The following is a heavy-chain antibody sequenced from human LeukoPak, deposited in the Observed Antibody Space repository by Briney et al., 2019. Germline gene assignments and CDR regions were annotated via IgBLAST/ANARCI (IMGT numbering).Heavy chain of an antibody. CDR3: ARTSEDYGSSLYWYFDL. V-gene: IGHV4-61*01. J-gene: IGHJ2*01. CDR1: GGSVSSGSYY. Sequence: SETLSLTCTVSGGSVSSGSYYWSWIRQPPGEGLEWIGYIYYSGSTNYNPSLKSRVTISVDTSKNQFSLKLSSVTAADTAVYYCARTSEDYGSSLYWYFDLWGRGTLVTVSS. D-gene: IGHD6-13*01. CDR2: IYYSGST.